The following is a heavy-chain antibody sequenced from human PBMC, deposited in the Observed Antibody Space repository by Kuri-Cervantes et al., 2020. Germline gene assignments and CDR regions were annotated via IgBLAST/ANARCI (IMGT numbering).Heavy chain of an antibody. V-gene: IGHV4-34*01. Sequence: SETLSLTCAVYGGSFSGYYWSWIRQPPGKGLEWIGEINHSGSTNYNPSLKSRVTISVDTSKNQFSLKLSSVTAADTAVYYCARGIGTSSGAHYWGQGTLVTVSS. D-gene: IGHD2-2*01. CDR3: ARGIGTSSGAHY. CDR1: GGSFSGYY. J-gene: IGHJ4*02. CDR2: INHSGST.